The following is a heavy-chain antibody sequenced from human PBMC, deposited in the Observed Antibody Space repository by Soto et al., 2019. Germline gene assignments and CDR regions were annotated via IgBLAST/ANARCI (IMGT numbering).Heavy chain of an antibody. D-gene: IGHD1-1*01. CDR1: GYTFTSYD. Sequence: QVQLVQSGAEVRKPGASVKVSCEASGYTFTSYDIYWVRQATGQGLEWMGWLNPNTGNSGYAQKFQGRITVTSDTSINTVNMELSSLRSEDTAVYYCARRAETNGWNGFGADKYYFDFWGQETLVTVSS. CDR2: LNPNTGNS. J-gene: IGHJ4*02. CDR3: ARRAETNGWNGFGADKYYFDF. V-gene: IGHV1-8*01.